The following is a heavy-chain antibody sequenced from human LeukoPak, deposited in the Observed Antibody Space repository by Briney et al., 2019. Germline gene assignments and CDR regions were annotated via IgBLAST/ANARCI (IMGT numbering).Heavy chain of an antibody. CDR1: GYSISSGYY. J-gene: IGHJ5*02. V-gene: IGHV4-38-2*02. Sequence: KPSETLSLTCTVSGYSISSGYYWGWIRQPPGKGLEWIGSIYHSGSTYYNPSLKSRVTISVDTSKNQFSLKLSSVTTADTAVYYCARHSGGTYYVNFGPWGQGTLVTVSS. CDR3: ARHSGGTYYVNFGP. CDR2: IYHSGST. D-gene: IGHD1-26*01.